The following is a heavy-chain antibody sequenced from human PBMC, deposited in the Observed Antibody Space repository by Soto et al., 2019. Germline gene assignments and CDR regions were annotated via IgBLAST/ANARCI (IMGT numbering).Heavy chain of an antibody. CDR1: CYTFTSYG. CDR2: ISAYNGNT. CDR3: ARDAAVGLFDY. V-gene: IGHV1-18*01. D-gene: IGHD1-26*01. Sequence: ASVQVSCKASCYTFTSYGISWVRQAPGQGLEWMGWISAYNGNTNYAQKLQGRVTMTTDTSTSTAYMELRSLRSDDTAVYYCARDAAVGLFDYWGQGTLVTVSS. J-gene: IGHJ4*02.